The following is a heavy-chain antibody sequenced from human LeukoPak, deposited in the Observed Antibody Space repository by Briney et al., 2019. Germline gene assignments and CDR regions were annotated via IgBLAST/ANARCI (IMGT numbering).Heavy chain of an antibody. J-gene: IGHJ6*02. CDR1: GYTFTGYY. Sequence: ASVKVSCKASGYTFTGYYMNWVRQAPGQGLEWMGWINPNSGGTNYAQKFQGRVTMTRDTSISTAYMELSRLRSDDTAVYYCARVVLYGSGRLSWPNYGMDVWGQGTTVTVSS. V-gene: IGHV1-2*02. CDR2: INPNSGGT. D-gene: IGHD3-10*01. CDR3: ARVVLYGSGRLSWPNYGMDV.